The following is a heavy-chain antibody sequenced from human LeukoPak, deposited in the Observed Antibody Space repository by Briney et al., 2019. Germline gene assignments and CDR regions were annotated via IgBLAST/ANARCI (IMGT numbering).Heavy chain of an antibody. J-gene: IGHJ4*02. V-gene: IGHV4-39*01. CDR2: IYYSGST. CDR1: GGSITSYY. D-gene: IGHD1-14*01. CDR3: ARHIPGFDY. Sequence: PSETLSLTYTVSGGSITSYYWGWIRQPPGKGLEWIGNIYYSGSTYYNPSLKSRVTISVDTSKNQFSLKLSSVTAADTAVYYCARHIPGFDYWGQGTLVTVSS.